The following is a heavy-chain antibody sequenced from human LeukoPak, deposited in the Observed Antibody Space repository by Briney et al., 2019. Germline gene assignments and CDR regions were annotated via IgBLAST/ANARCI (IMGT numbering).Heavy chain of an antibody. CDR1: GFTFDDYG. D-gene: IGHD5-12*01. J-gene: IGHJ4*02. Sequence: PGGSLRLSCAASGFTFDDYGMSWVRQAPGKGLEWVSGITGSGSTTYYADSVKGRFTISRDNSKNTLYLQMNSPRAEDTAVYYCARGSSAYDPPHDYWGQGTLVTVSS. CDR3: ARGSSAYDPPHDY. CDR2: ITGSGSTT. V-gene: IGHV3-23*01.